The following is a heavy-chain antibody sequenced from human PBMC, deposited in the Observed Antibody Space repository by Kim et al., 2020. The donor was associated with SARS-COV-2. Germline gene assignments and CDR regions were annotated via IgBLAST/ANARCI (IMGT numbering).Heavy chain of an antibody. J-gene: IGHJ4*02. CDR1: GYTFSNFG. CDR3: ARGGIVPAGI. D-gene: IGHD2-2*01. Sequence: ASVKVSCKASGYTFSNFGISWVRQAPGQGLEWMGWISGYNGNTNYVQKFQGRVTMTADTSTSTAYMELRRLTSDDTAVYYCARGGIVPAGIWGQGTQVTVSS. CDR2: ISGYNGNT. V-gene: IGHV1-18*01.